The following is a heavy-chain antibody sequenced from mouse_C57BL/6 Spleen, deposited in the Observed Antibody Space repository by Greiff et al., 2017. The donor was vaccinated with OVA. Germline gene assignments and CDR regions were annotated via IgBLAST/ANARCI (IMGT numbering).Heavy chain of an antibody. CDR1: GYAFSSYW. D-gene: IGHD2-5*01. CDR2: IYPGDGDT. CDR3: ARCLYSNFFDY. J-gene: IGHJ2*01. Sequence: LEESGAELVKPGASVKISCKASGYAFSSYWMNWVKQRPGKGLEWIGQIYPGDGDTNYNGKFKGKDTLTADKSSSTAYMQLSSLTSEDSAVYFCARCLYSNFFDYWGQGTTLTVSS. V-gene: IGHV1-80*01.